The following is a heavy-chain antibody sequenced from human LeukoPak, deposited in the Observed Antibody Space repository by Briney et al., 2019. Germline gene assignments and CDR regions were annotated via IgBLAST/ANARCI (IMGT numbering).Heavy chain of an antibody. CDR3: ARWSLGDY. D-gene: IGHD1-26*01. Sequence: GGSLRLSCAASGFTFSGYSIHWVRQAPGKGLEWVAAMAHDGSNIYYAGSVQGRFTISRDDSKDTLYLQMNSLRAEDTAVYYCARWSLGDYWGQGTLVTVSS. CDR2: MAHDGSNI. CDR1: GFTFSGYS. J-gene: IGHJ4*02. V-gene: IGHV3-33*08.